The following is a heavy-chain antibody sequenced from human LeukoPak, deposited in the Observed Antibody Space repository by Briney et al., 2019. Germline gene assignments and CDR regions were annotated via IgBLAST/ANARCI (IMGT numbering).Heavy chain of an antibody. CDR2: INHSGST. J-gene: IGHJ4*02. V-gene: IGHV4-34*01. CDR1: GGSFSGYN. D-gene: IGHD1-26*01. CDR3: ARDSASKSYARSGRDRRIDY. Sequence: PSETLSLTCAVYGGSFSGYNWSWIRQPPGKGLEWIGEINHSGSTNYNPSLKSRVTISVDTSKNQFSLKLSSVTVADTAVYYCARDSASKSYARSGRDRRIDYWGQGTLVTVSS.